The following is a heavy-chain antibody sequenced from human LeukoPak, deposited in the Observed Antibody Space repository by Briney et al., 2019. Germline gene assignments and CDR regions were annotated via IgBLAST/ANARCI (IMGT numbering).Heavy chain of an antibody. CDR1: GYTFTSYG. Sequence: ASVTVSCKASGYTFTSYGISWVRQAPGQGLEWMGWISAYNGDTIYAQNLQGRVTMTTDTSTSTAYMELRSLRSGDTAVYYCARDRGASGSYYLGYWGQGTLVTVSS. CDR3: ARDRGASGSYYLGY. CDR2: ISAYNGDT. V-gene: IGHV1-18*01. J-gene: IGHJ4*02. D-gene: IGHD1-26*01.